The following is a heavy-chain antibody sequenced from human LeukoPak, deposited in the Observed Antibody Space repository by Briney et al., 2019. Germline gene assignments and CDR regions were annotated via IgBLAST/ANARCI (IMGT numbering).Heavy chain of an antibody. CDR3: ARARLDHDYGDYSLDY. D-gene: IGHD4-17*01. Sequence: SETLSLTCAVYGGSFNGYYWSWIRQPPGKGLEWIGEINHSGSTNYNPSLKSRVTISVDTSKNQFSLKLSSVTAADTAVYYCARARLDHDYGDYSLDYWGQGTLVTVSS. V-gene: IGHV4-34*01. CDR2: INHSGST. CDR1: GGSFNGYY. J-gene: IGHJ4*02.